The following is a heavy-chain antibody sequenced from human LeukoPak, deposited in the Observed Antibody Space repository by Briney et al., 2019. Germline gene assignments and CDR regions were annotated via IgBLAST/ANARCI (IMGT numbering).Heavy chain of an antibody. V-gene: IGHV1-2*02. CDR1: GYTFTGYY. J-gene: IGHJ5*02. CDR3: ARGSAGLIVVVVAASYNWFDP. Sequence: ASVKVSCKASGYTFTGYYMHWVRQAPGQGLEWMGWINPNSGGTNYAQKFQGRVTMTRDTSISTAYMELSRLRSDDMAVYYCARGSAGLIVVVVAASYNWFDPWGQGTLVTVSS. CDR2: INPNSGGT. D-gene: IGHD2-15*01.